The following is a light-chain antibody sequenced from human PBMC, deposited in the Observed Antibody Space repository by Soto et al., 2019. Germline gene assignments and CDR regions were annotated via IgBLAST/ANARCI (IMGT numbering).Light chain of an antibody. V-gene: IGKV3-20*01. CDR3: QKYERSRPWT. Sequence: EIVLTQSPGTLSLSPGEIATLSCSASQSVPDRYLAWYQQKPGQAPSLLIYDTSTRATGVPDRFSCIGSWTNFALASSKVEPQECALYYGQKYERSRPWTFGQRTKA. J-gene: IGKJ1*01. CDR2: DTS. CDR1: QSVPDRY.